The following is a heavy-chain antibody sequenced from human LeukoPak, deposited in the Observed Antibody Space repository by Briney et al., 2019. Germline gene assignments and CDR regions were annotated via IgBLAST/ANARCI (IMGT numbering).Heavy chain of an antibody. V-gene: IGHV3-30-3*01. CDR3: ARLRVQLLLDESFDYYGMDV. CDR2: ISYDGSNK. J-gene: IGHJ6*02. CDR1: GFTFSRYA. Sequence: GGSLRLSCAASGFTFSRYAMQWVRQAPGKGLEWVAVISYDGSNKYYADSVKGRFTIYRDNSKNTLYLQMNSLRAEDTAVYYCARLRVQLLLDESFDYYGMDVWGQGTTVTVSS. D-gene: IGHD5-18*01.